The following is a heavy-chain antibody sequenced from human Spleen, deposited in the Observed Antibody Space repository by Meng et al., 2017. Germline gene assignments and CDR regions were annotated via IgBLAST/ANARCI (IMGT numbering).Heavy chain of an antibody. CDR3: ARGHHYYDSSGYGG. V-gene: IGHV4-39*07. J-gene: IGHJ4*02. D-gene: IGHD3-22*01. Sequence: LHLQEAGPGLVKPSETLSLTCTVSGGSISSSSYYWGWIRQPPGKGLEWIGSIYYSGSTYYNPSLKSRVTISVDKSKNQFSLKLSSVTAADTAVYYCARGHHYYDSSGYGGWGQGTLVTVSS. CDR2: IYYSGST. CDR1: GGSISSSSYY.